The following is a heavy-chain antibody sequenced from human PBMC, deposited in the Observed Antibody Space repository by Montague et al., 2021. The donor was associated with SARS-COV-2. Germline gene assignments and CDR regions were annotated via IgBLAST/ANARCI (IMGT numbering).Heavy chain of an antibody. CDR2: IFHSGTT. D-gene: IGHD3-16*01. V-gene: IGHV4-4*02. CDR3: ALPLGGARFDP. Sequence: SETLSLTCTVSGGSISSDNWWTWVRQPPGKGLEWIGDIFHSGTTNYNPSLKSRLTISVDKSKNQISLKLISVTAADTAMYYCALPLGGARFDPWGQEPWSPSPQ. J-gene: IGHJ5*02. CDR1: GGSISSDNW.